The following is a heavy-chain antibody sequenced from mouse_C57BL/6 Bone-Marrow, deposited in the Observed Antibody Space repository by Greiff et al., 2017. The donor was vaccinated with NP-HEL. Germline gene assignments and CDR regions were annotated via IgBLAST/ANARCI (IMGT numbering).Heavy chain of an antibody. D-gene: IGHD6-1*01. J-gene: IGHJ1*03. CDR2: IWRGGST. V-gene: IGHV2-5*01. Sequence: QVQLKESGPGLVQPSQSLSITCTVSGFSFTSYGVHWVRQSPGKGLEWLGVIWRGGSTDYNAAFMSRLSITKDNSKSQVFFKMNSLQADDTAIYYCAIPPSGGVRYFDVWGTGTTVTVSS. CDR3: AIPPSGGVRYFDV. CDR1: GFSFTSYG.